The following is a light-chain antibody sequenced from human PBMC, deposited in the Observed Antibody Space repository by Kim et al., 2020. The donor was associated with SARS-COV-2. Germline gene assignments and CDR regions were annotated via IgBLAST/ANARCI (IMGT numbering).Light chain of an antibody. Sequence: EIVLTQSPAILSLSPGERAPLSCRASQSVSSNVAWYQQKPGQATRLLIYGAYTRATDIPTLFSGSGSGTEFTLTISSLQSEDLAIYYCHHYNNWPNMYTFGQGTKLEI. CDR2: GAY. CDR3: HHYNNWPNMYT. J-gene: IGKJ2*01. CDR1: QSVSSN. V-gene: IGKV3-15*01.